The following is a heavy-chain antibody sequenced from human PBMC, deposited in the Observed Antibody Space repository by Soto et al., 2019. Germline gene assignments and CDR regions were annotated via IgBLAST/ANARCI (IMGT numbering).Heavy chain of an antibody. CDR3: ARTYYYYGMDV. CDR1: GGSISSSSYY. J-gene: IGHJ6*02. V-gene: IGHV4-39*01. Sequence: SETLSLTFTVSGGSISSSSYYWGWIRQPPGKGLEWIGSIYYSGSTYYNPSLKSRVTISVDTSKNQFSLKLSSVTAADTAVYYCARTYYYYGMDVWGQGTTVTVSS. CDR2: IYYSGST.